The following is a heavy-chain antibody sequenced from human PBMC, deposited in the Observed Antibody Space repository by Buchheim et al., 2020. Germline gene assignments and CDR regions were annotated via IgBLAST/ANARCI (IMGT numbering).Heavy chain of an antibody. Sequence: QVQPVESGGGVVQPGRSLRLSCAASGFPFSSYGMHWVRQAPGKGLEWVAVVSYDGDNRYYSDSVKGRFTISRDNSKNTLYLQMNSLRAEDTAVYYCARASRSSSITIFGVVIIPVTYGMDVWGQGTT. CDR3: ARASRSSSITIFGVVIIPVTYGMDV. CDR2: VSYDGDNR. CDR1: GFPFSSYG. D-gene: IGHD3-3*01. J-gene: IGHJ6*02. V-gene: IGHV3-30-3*01.